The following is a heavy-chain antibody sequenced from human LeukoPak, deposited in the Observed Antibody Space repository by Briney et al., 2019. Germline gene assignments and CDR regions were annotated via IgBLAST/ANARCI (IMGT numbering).Heavy chain of an antibody. CDR3: AKSSEYYYGSGSYYAFFDH. D-gene: IGHD3-10*01. CDR1: GFTFSSYS. CDR2: ISGSGGST. Sequence: GSLRLSCAASGFTFSSYSMNWVRQAPGKGLEWVSAISGSGGSTYYADSVKGRFTISRDNSKNTLYLQMNSLRAEDTAVYYCAKSSEYYYGSGSYYAFFDHWGQGTLVTVSS. J-gene: IGHJ4*02. V-gene: IGHV3-23*01.